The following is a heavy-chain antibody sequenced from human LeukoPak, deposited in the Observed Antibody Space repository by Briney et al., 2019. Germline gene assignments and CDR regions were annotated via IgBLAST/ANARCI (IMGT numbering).Heavy chain of an antibody. CDR2: INSSSSYI. D-gene: IGHD3-16*01. V-gene: IGHV3-21*04. CDR1: GFTFSSYS. Sequence: PGGSLRLSCAASGFTFSSYSMNWVRQAPGKGLEWISSINSSSSYIYYADSVKGRFTISRDNSKNTLYLQMNSLRAEDTAVYYCAKIGLRLENAMDVWGKGTTVTVSS. CDR3: AKIGLRLENAMDV. J-gene: IGHJ6*04.